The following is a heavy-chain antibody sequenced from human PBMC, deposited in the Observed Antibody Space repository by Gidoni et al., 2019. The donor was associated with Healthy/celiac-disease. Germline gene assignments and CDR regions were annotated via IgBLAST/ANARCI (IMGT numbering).Heavy chain of an antibody. J-gene: IGHJ4*02. CDR3: ARSSVEDFLHTHGFDY. CDR1: GFTFSSYG. Sequence: QVQLVESGGGVVQPGRSLRLSCAASGFTFSSYGMHWVRQAPGMGLEGVEVIGYDGSNKYYADSVKGRFTISRDNSKDTLYLQMNSRRAEDTAVYYCARSSVEDFLHTHGFDYWGQGTLVTVSS. D-gene: IGHD2-15*01. CDR2: IGYDGSNK. V-gene: IGHV3-33*01.